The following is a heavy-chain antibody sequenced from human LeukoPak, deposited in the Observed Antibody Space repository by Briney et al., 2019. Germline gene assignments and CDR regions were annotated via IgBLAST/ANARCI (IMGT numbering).Heavy chain of an antibody. D-gene: IGHD4-23*01. CDR1: GFTFSSYW. V-gene: IGHV3-74*01. J-gene: IGHJ4*02. CDR2: IASDGSST. Sequence: GGSLRLSCAASGFTFSSYWMNWVRQAPGKGLVWVSRIASDGSSTTYADSVKGRFSISRDNAKNTLYQQMNSLRVEDTAVYCCARGRPHGNDYWGQGTLVTVSS. CDR3: ARGRPHGNDY.